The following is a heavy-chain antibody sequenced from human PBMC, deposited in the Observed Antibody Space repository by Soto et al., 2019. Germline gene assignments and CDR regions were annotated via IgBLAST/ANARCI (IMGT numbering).Heavy chain of an antibody. Sequence: SETLSLTCTVSGGSISSYYWSWIRQPPGKGLEWIGDIYYSGSTNYNPSHKSRVTISVDTSKNQFSLKLSSVTAADSAVYYCASTSYYFWSGYHYPYYYYMDVWGKWTTVTVSS. CDR1: GGSISSYY. CDR3: ASTSYYFWSGYHYPYYYYMDV. V-gene: IGHV4-59*08. D-gene: IGHD3-3*01. J-gene: IGHJ6*03. CDR2: IYYSGST.